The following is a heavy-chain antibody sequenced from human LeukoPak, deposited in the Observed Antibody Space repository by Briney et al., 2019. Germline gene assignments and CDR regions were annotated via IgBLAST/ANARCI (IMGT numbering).Heavy chain of an antibody. CDR3: AKVADVYSVYYFDS. J-gene: IGHJ4*02. Sequence: GGSLRLSCAASGFTFSSSDMHWVRQAPGKGLEWVAFIRYDGNNKYYADSVRGRFTISRDNSKNILYLQMNILRAEDTALYYCAKVADVYSVYYFDSWGPGTLVTVSS. CDR1: GFTFSSSD. V-gene: IGHV3-30*02. D-gene: IGHD2-21*01. CDR2: IRYDGNNK.